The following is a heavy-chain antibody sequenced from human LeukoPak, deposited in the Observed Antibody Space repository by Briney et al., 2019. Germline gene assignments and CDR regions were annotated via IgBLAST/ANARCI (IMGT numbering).Heavy chain of an antibody. V-gene: IGHV1-69*04. J-gene: IGHJ4*02. D-gene: IGHD6-19*01. CDR1: GGTFSNYA. Sequence: SVKVSCKASGGTFSNYAISWVRQAPGQGLEWMGRIIPILDIANYAQKFQGRVTITADKSTSTAYMELGSLRSEDTAVYHCARDRAVAGRGDFDYWGQGTLVTVSS. CDR3: ARDRAVAGRGDFDY. CDR2: IIPILDIA.